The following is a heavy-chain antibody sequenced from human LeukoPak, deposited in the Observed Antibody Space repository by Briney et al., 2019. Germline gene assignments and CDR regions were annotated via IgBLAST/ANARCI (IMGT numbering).Heavy chain of an antibody. Sequence: PSETLSLTCAVYGGSFSGYYWSWIRQPPGKGLEWIGEINHSGSTNYNPSLKSRVTISVDTSKNQFPLKLSSVTAADTAVYYCAGRTSTYYYGSGPKVGFDYWGQGTLVTVSS. CDR3: AGRTSTYYYGSGPKVGFDY. V-gene: IGHV4-34*01. D-gene: IGHD3-10*01. J-gene: IGHJ4*02. CDR2: INHSGST. CDR1: GGSFSGYY.